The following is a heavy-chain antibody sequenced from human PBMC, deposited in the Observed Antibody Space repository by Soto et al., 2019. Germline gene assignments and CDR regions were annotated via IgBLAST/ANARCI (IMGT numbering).Heavy chain of an antibody. J-gene: IGHJ3*02. CDR1: GFSFTSYG. CDR3: ARRRSGTSYEAFDN. V-gene: IGHV1-18*04. Sequence: QAQLVQSGAEVKKPGASVKVSCKASGFSFTSYGFSWVRQAPGQGLELMGWISAYSGNAKYEEKIQDRVTMTTDTATSSVCMEVRRLRSDDTAVCYCARRRSGTSYEAFDNWGQGTMVTVSS. D-gene: IGHD1-1*01. CDR2: ISAYSGNA.